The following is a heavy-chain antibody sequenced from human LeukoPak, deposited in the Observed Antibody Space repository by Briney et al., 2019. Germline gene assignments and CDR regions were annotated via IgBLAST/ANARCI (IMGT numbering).Heavy chain of an antibody. CDR3: ATDGDSFEY. Sequence: GSLRLSCTASGFAFSNFWMSWVRQAPGKGLEWVANIKQNGSEETYIDSVKGRFTISRDNAKNSLYLQMNSLGAEDTAIYYCATDGDSFEYWGQGTLVTVSS. V-gene: IGHV3-7*01. D-gene: IGHD2-21*01. CDR1: GFAFSNFW. J-gene: IGHJ4*02. CDR2: IKQNGSEE.